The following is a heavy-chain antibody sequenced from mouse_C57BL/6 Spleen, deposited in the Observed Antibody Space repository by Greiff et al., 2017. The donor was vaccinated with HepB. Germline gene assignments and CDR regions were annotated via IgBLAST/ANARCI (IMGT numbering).Heavy chain of an antibody. CDR1: GFTFSDYG. Sequence: DVKLVESGGGLVKPGGSLKLSCAASGFTFSDYGMHWVRQAPEKGLEWVAYISSGSSTIYYADTVKGRFTISRDNAKNTLFLQMTSLRSEDTAMYYCAIYGNYHWYFDVWGTGTTVTVSS. J-gene: IGHJ1*03. V-gene: IGHV5-17*01. CDR2: ISSGSSTI. CDR3: AIYGNYHWYFDV. D-gene: IGHD2-1*01.